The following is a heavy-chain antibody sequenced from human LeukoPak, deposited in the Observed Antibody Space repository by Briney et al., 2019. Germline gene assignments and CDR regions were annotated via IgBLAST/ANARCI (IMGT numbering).Heavy chain of an antibody. CDR2: INHSGST. J-gene: IGHJ2*01. D-gene: IGHD4-17*01. CDR1: GGSFSGYY. Sequence: PSETLSLTCAVYGGSFSGYYWSWIRQPPWKGLEWIGEINHSGSTNYNPSLKSRVTISVDKSKNQFSLKLSSVTAADTAVYYCARDVTVTNYFDLWGRGTLVTVSS. V-gene: IGHV4-34*01. CDR3: ARDVTVTNYFDL.